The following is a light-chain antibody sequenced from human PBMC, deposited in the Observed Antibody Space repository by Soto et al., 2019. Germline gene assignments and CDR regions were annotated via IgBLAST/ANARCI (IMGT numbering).Light chain of an antibody. CDR1: QALNTR. CDR2: LTS. Sequence: EIVLTQSPATLSAFPGDRVTLSCRASQALNTRLAWYQHKPGQAPRLRIYLTSNRAAGVPSRFSAWGSETDFTLTISDVQPEDFAVYYCHQRQSWPRTFGQGTKVEIK. V-gene: IGKV3-11*01. J-gene: IGKJ1*01. CDR3: HQRQSWPRT.